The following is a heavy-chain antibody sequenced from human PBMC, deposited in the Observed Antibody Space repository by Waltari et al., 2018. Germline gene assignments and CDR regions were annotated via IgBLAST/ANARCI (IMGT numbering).Heavy chain of an antibody. J-gene: IGHJ6*02. CDR1: GLNIKDFG. V-gene: IGHV3-23*01. D-gene: IGHD2-15*01. Sequence: EVQLLEYGGGLVQPGGSLSISCVASGLNIKDFGMSWVRQAPGKGLEWVSSISATGTRIYYADSVKGRFTISRDNSKNTIYVQMNSLSADDTAVYYCAKLWWGIYYYGMDVWGQGTSVVVSS. CDR3: AKLWWGIYYYGMDV. CDR2: ISATGTRI.